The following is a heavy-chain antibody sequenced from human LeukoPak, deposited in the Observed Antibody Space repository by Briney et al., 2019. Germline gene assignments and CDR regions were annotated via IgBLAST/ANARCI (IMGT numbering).Heavy chain of an antibody. J-gene: IGHJ1*01. Sequence: ASVKVSCKASGYTFTSYYMHWVRQAPGQGLEWMGIINPSGGSTSYAQKFQGRVTMTRDTPTSTVYMELSSLRSEDTAVYYCARGVVPDGRVPEYFQHWGQGTLVTVSS. CDR2: INPSGGST. CDR3: ARGVVPDGRVPEYFQH. V-gene: IGHV1-46*01. CDR1: GYTFTSYY. D-gene: IGHD2-2*01.